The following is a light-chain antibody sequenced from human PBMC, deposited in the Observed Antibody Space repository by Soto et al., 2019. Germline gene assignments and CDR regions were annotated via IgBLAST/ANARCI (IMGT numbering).Light chain of an antibody. V-gene: IGKV1-39*01. CDR3: QQSSSTPLT. Sequence: DIQMTQSPSSPSASVGDRVTITCRASESISNSLNWYQQKPGKAPNLLIYTASTLQSGVPSRFAGSGSETDFTLTISSLQPEDFATYYCQQSSSTPLTFGQGTKVDIK. J-gene: IGKJ1*01. CDR2: TAS. CDR1: ESISNS.